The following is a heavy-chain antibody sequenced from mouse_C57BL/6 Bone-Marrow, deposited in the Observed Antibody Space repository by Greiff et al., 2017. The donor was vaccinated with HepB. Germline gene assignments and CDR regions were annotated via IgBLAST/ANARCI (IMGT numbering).Heavy chain of an antibody. CDR3: ARHGTGDY. CDR2: ISSGGSYT. Sequence: VQVVESGGDLVKPGGSLKLSCAASGFTFSSYGMTWVRQTPDKRLEWVATISSGGSYTYYPDSVKGRFTISRDNAKNTLYLQMSSLKSEDTAMYYCARHGTGDYWGQGTTLTVSS. J-gene: IGHJ2*01. V-gene: IGHV5-6*01. D-gene: IGHD4-1*01. CDR1: GFTFSSYG.